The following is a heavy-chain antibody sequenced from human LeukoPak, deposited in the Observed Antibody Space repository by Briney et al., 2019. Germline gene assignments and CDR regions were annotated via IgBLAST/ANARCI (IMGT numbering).Heavy chain of an antibody. J-gene: IGHJ3*02. CDR3: ARHARYSYGLDAFDI. CDR2: INRSGST. Sequence: PSETLSLTCAVYGGSFSGYYWSWIRQPPGKGLEWIGEINRSGSTNYNPSLKSRGTISVDTSKNQFSLKLSSVTAADTAVYYCARHARYSYGLDAFDIWGQGTMVTVSS. CDR1: GGSFSGYY. D-gene: IGHD5-18*01. V-gene: IGHV4-34*01.